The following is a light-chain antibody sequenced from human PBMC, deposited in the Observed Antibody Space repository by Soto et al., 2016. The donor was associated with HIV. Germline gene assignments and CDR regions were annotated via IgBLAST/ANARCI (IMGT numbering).Light chain of an antibody. CDR3: LQHNSYPRT. V-gene: IGKV1-17*01. Sequence: DIQMTQSPSTLSASVGDRVTITCRASQAISNDLGWYQQKPGKAPKRLIYAASSLQTGVPSRFSGTGSGTEFTLTITSLRPEDFATYYCLQHNSYPRTFGQGDQGWKSN. J-gene: IGKJ1*01. CDR1: QAISND. CDR2: AAS.